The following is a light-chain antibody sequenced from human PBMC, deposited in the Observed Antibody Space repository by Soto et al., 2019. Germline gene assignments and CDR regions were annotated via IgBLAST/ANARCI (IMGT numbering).Light chain of an antibody. J-gene: IGLJ1*01. CDR1: SSDVGDYNY. CDR3: SSYTSTLEV. CDR2: EVS. V-gene: IGLV2-14*01. Sequence: LTQPASVSGSPGQSITISCTGTSSDVGDYNYVSWYQQHPGKAPKLMIYEVSNRPSGVSNRFSGSKSGNTASLTISGLQAEDEADYYCSSYTSTLEVFGTGTKVTVL.